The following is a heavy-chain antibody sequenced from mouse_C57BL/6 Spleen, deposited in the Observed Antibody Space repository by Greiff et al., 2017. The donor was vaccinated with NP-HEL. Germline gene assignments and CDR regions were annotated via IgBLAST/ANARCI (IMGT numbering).Heavy chain of an antibody. Sequence: VQLQQSGAELVRPGASVTLSCKASGYTFTDYEMHWVKQTPVHGLEWIGAIDPETGGTAYNQKFKGKAILTADKSSSTAYMELRSLTSEDSAVYYCTIWLRRYYFDYWGQGTTLTVSS. J-gene: IGHJ2*01. D-gene: IGHD2-2*01. V-gene: IGHV1-15*01. CDR1: GYTFTDYE. CDR2: IDPETGGT. CDR3: TIWLRRYYFDY.